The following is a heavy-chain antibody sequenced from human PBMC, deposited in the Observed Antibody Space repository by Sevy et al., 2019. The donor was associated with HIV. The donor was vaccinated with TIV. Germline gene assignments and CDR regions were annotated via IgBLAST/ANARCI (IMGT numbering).Heavy chain of an antibody. D-gene: IGHD2-21*02. CDR2: IYYGGTS. CDR1: GGSISSGTYY. CDR3: ARGGGNSEWGYYFDF. Sequence: SETLSLTCTVSGGSISSGTYYWGWIRQPPGKGLEWIGNIYYGGTSYYNPSLQSRVTISVDTSKNQFSLNLRSMTAADTAVFYCARGGGNSEWGYYFDFWGQGTLVTVSS. J-gene: IGHJ4*02. V-gene: IGHV4-39*01.